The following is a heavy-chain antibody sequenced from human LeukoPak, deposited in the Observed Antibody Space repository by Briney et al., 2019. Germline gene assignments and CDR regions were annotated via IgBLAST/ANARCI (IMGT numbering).Heavy chain of an antibody. D-gene: IGHD6-19*01. J-gene: IGHJ4*02. CDR2: IYNGRNT. Sequence: SETLSLTCSASGASTSSRYWSWIRQSPGRTLEWIGHIYNGRNTKYNPSLTSRVTISVDTSKNQFSLSLTSVTAADTAIYYCAQTTGWPGFDFWGPGALVTVSS. V-gene: IGHV4-59*08. CDR3: AQTTGWPGFDF. CDR1: GASTSSRY.